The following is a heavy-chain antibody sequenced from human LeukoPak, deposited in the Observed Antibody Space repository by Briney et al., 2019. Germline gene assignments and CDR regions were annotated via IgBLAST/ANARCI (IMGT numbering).Heavy chain of an antibody. CDR3: AKDVGYYGSGSYYSD. CDR1: GYTFSSYG. V-gene: IGHV3-30*18. D-gene: IGHD3-10*01. Sequence: SGRSLRLSCADSGYTFSSYGMHWVRQAPGKGLEWVAVISNDGIKKYYADSVKGRFTISRDNSKNTLYLQMNSLRVEDTAVYYCAKDVGYYGSGSYYSDWGQGTLVTVSS. J-gene: IGHJ4*02. CDR2: ISNDGIKK.